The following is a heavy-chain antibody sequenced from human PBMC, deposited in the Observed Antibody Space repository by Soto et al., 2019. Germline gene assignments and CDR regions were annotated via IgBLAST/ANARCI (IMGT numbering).Heavy chain of an antibody. J-gene: IGHJ4*02. CDR3: ARASRAYGSGSYFDY. V-gene: IGHV4-30-2*01. CDR2: IYHSGST. D-gene: IGHD3-10*01. Sequence: QLQLQESGSGLVKPSQTLSLTCAVSGGSISSGGYSWSWIRQPPGKGLEWIGYIYHSGSTYYNPSLTGRVSISVDRSKNQFSLKLSSVTAADTAVYYCARASRAYGSGSYFDYWGQGTLVTVSS. CDR1: GGSISSGGYS.